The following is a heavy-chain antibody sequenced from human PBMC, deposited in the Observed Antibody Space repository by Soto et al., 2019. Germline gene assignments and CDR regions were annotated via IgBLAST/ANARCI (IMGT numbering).Heavy chain of an antibody. CDR2: IYYSGST. CDR1: GGSINSGDFY. D-gene: IGHD5-18*01. V-gene: IGHV4-30-4*01. J-gene: IGHJ6*02. Sequence: QVQLQESGPGLVKPSQTLSLTCTVSGGSINSGDFYWIWIRQPPGKGLEWIGYIYYSGSTDYDPSLKRRVTISMDKSKNQFSLRLGSVTAADTAMYYCARHRGYSYGYAYYYGMDVWGQGTTVTVSS. CDR3: ARHRGYSYGYAYYYGMDV.